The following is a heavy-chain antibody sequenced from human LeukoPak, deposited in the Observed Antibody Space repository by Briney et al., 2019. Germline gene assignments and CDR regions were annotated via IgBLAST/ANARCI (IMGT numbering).Heavy chain of an antibody. CDR1: GFAFDDYA. Sequence: GRSLRLSCAASGFAFDDYAMHWVRQAPGKGLEWVSGISWNSGSIGYANSVKGRFTISRDNAKNSLYLQMNSLRAEDTALYYCAKDVLTATTFDSGMNVWGQGTTVTVSS. CDR3: AKDVLTATTFDSGMNV. CDR2: ISWNSGSI. V-gene: IGHV3-9*01. J-gene: IGHJ6*02. D-gene: IGHD1-20*01.